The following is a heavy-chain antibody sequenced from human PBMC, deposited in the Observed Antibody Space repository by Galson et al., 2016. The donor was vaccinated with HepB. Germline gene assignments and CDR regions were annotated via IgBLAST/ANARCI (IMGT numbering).Heavy chain of an antibody. CDR3: AKAGSGYSENYFDY. CDR1: GFVFSNFG. D-gene: IGHD5-12*01. J-gene: IGHJ4*02. V-gene: IGHV3-23*01. Sequence: SLRLSCAASGFVFSNFGLSWVRQAPGKGLEWVASISTRRTTYYSDSVQGRFTISRDNSNNTLYLQMNGLRAEDTAVYYCAKAGSGYSENYFDYWGQGTLVTVSS. CDR2: ISTRRTT.